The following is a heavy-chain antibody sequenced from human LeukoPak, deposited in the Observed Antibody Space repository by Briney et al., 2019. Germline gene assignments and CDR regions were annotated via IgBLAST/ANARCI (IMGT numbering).Heavy chain of an antibody. J-gene: IGHJ4*02. CDR1: GYTFTTYG. D-gene: IGHD3-9*01. Sequence: ASVKVSCKTSGYTFTTYGLSWVRQARGQGLEWMGWISGHNGNTNYAHKFQDRVSMTTDTPTRTAYMELKSLRSDDTAVYYCVLGDILTGYWAEYFPYWGQGTLVTVSS. V-gene: IGHV1-18*01. CDR3: VLGDILTGYWAEYFPY. CDR2: ISGHNGNT.